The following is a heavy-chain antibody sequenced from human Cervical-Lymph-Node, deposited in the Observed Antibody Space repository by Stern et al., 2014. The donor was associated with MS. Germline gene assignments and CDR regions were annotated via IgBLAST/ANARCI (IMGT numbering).Heavy chain of an antibody. CDR2: IDARGTII. J-gene: IGHJ5*02. D-gene: IGHD3-3*01. V-gene: IGHV3-11*01. Sequence: QLVQSGGGLVKPGESLRLSCAASGFTFSDYYMSWLRQAPGTGLEWVSFIDARGTIIYYADSVKGRFTISRDNSNDSLYLQLNSLSAEDTAVYYCARTHYDFRSGYYGWFDPWGQGTLVTVSS. CDR3: ARTHYDFRSGYYGWFDP. CDR1: GFTFSDYY.